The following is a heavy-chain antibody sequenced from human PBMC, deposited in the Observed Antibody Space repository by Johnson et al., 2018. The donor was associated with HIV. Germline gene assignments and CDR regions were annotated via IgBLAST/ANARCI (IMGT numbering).Heavy chain of an antibody. Sequence: VQLVESGGGLVQPGRSLRLSCTASGFTFDDYAMHWVRLAPGKGLEWVSGISWNSGSIAYADSVKGRFTTSRDNAKISLYLQMNSLRSEDTAVYYCAKEGEYFYDSSGFDAFDIWGQGTMVTVSS. CDR1: GFTFDDYA. D-gene: IGHD3-22*01. J-gene: IGHJ3*02. CDR2: ISWNSGSI. V-gene: IGHV3-9*01. CDR3: AKEGEYFYDSSGFDAFDI.